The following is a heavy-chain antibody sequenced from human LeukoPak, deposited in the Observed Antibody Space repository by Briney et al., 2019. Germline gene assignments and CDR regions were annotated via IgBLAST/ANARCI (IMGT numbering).Heavy chain of an antibody. V-gene: IGHV1-24*01. Sequence: ASVKVSCKVSGYNMTELTMHWVRQAPGKGLEWMGGFDPGDGISIYAQKFQGRVTKTEDTSTDTVHMELSSLRSEDTAVYYCARFYYSSESLYARFDFWGQGTLVTVSS. CDR1: GYNMTELT. J-gene: IGHJ4*02. CDR2: FDPGDGIS. CDR3: ARFYYSSESLYARFDF. D-gene: IGHD3-10*01.